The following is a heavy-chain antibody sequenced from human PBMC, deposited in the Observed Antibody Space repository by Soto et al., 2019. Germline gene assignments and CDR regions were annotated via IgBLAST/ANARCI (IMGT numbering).Heavy chain of an antibody. J-gene: IGHJ5*01. CDR2: TYYRSKWYN. CDR1: GDSVSSNSAA. CDR3: ASNTEALNWFDP. Sequence: SQTLSLTCGISGDSVSSNSAAWNWIRQSPSRGLEWLGRTYYRSKWYNDYAVSVKSRITINPDTSKNQFSLQLNSVTPEDTAVDYCASNTEALNWFDPWGQGTLVTVSS. D-gene: IGHD2-8*02. V-gene: IGHV6-1*01.